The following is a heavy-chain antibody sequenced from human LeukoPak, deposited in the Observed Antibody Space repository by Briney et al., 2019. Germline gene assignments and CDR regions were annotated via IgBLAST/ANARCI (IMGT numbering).Heavy chain of an antibody. CDR2: ISGSGYST. V-gene: IGHV3-23*01. CDR3: AEYYYYSIGYFDAAPLDS. D-gene: IGHD3-22*01. Sequence: GGSLRLSCAASGFTFSSYAMRWVRQAPGKGLEWVSSISGSGYSTYYADSVEGRFTISRDNFKSTLFLQMISLRSEDTAVYSFAEYYYYSIGYFDAAPLDSWGQGTLVTVFS. J-gene: IGHJ4*02. CDR1: GFTFSSYA.